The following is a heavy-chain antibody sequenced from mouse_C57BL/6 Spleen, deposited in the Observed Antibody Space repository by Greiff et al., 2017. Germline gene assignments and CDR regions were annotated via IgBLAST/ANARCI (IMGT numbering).Heavy chain of an antibody. D-gene: IGHD1-1*01. Sequence: VQLQQSGPELVKPGASVKISCKASGYSFTDYNMNWVKQSNGKSLEWIGVLNPNYGTTSYNQKFKGKATLTVDQSSSTAYMQLNSLTSEDSAVYSCARGVLVTTVVPYGDFDYWGQGTTLTVSS. CDR1: GYSFTDYN. V-gene: IGHV1-39*01. CDR2: LNPNYGTT. J-gene: IGHJ2*01. CDR3: ARGVLVTTVVPYGDFDY.